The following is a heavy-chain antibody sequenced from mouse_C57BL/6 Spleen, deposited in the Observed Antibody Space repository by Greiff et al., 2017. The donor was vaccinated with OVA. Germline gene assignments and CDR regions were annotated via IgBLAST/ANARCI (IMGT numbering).Heavy chain of an antibody. CDR3: ARRGVVALYYYAMDY. CDR2: ISNGGGST. CDR1: GFTFSDYY. D-gene: IGHD1-1*01. V-gene: IGHV5-12*01. Sequence: EVMLVESGGGLVQPGGSLKLSCAASGFTFSDYYMYWVRQTPEKRLEWVAYISNGGGSTYYPDTVKGRFTISRDNAKNTLYLQMSRLKSEDTAMYYCARRGVVALYYYAMDYWGQGTSVTVSS. J-gene: IGHJ4*01.